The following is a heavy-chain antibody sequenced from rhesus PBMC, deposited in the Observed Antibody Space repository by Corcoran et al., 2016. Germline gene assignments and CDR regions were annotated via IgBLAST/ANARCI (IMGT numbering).Heavy chain of an antibody. CDR1: GGSISDSYY. D-gene: IGHD6-31*01. CDR2: IYGRGGST. Sequence: QVQLQESGPGLVKPSETLSLTCTVSGGSISDSYYWSWIRQPPGKGLEWMGRIYGRGGSTNYNPPLKSRVTISRDTSKTQFSRKLSSGTAADTAVYYCARDTIAAASGGWGQGGLVTVSS. J-gene: IGHJ4*01. CDR3: ARDTIAAASGG. V-gene: IGHV4-160*01.